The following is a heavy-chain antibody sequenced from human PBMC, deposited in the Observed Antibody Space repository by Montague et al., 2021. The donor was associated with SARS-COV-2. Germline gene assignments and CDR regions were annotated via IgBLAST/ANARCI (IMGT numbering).Heavy chain of an antibody. CDR1: GASISNGGYT. V-gene: IGHV4-30-2*01. J-gene: IGHJ5*02. Sequence: TLSLTCAVSGASISNGGYTWSWIRRPPGKGLEWIGYIYQSGTTRYNPSLKGRVTMSVDKSKNQFSLQLTSVIAADTAIYFCARSMIRGGLNWFDPWGQGTLVTVSS. D-gene: IGHD3-10*01. CDR2: IYQSGTT. CDR3: ARSMIRGGLNWFDP.